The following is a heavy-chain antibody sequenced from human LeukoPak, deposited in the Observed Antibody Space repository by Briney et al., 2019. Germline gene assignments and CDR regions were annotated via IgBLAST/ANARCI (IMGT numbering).Heavy chain of an antibody. CDR2: INHSGST. V-gene: IGHV4-34*01. D-gene: IGHD2-2*02. CDR1: GGSFSGYY. J-gene: IGHJ5*01. Sequence: SETLSLTCAVYGGSFSGYYWSWNRQPPGKGLEWIGEINHSGSTNYNPSLKSRVTISVDTSKNQFSLKLSSVTAADTAVYYCAGSYCSSTSCYTGAWFDSWGQGTLVTVSS. CDR3: AGSYCSSTSCYTGAWFDS.